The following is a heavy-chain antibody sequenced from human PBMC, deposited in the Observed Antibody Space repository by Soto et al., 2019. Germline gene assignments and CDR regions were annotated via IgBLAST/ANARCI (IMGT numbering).Heavy chain of an antibody. CDR2: IKQDGSEK. Sequence: EVQLVESGGGLVQPGGSLRLSCAASGSTFSSYWMNWVRQAPGKGLEWVANIKQDGSEKNYVDSVKGRFTISRDNAKNSLYLQINSLRAEDTAVYYCFGGYDWLSDSWGQGTLVTVSS. CDR1: GSTFSSYW. D-gene: IGHD3-9*01. CDR3: FGGYDWLSDS. J-gene: IGHJ4*02. V-gene: IGHV3-7*05.